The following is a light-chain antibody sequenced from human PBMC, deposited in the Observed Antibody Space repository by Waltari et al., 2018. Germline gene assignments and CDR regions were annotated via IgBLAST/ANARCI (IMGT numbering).Light chain of an antibody. J-gene: IGKJ1*01. V-gene: IGKV4-1*01. CDR3: QQYYSTPRT. CDR2: WAS. CDR1: QSILYSSNNKNY. Sequence: DIVMTQSPDSLAVSLGARATINCKYNQSILYSSNNKNYLAWYQLKPGQPPQLLISWASPRESGVPDRFSGSGSGTDFTLTISSLQAEDVAVYFCQQYYSTPRTFGQGTKVEI.